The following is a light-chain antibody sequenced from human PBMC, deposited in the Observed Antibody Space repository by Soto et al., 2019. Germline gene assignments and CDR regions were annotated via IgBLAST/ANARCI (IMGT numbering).Light chain of an antibody. CDR3: LQYDGWPLT. CDR1: QSVSSY. V-gene: IGKV3-11*01. CDR2: DAS. Sequence: EIVLTQSPATLSLSPGERATLSFRASQSVSSYLAWYQQKPGQAPRLLIYDASNRATGIPARFSGSGSGTNFTLTIDSLQSEDFVVYYCLQYDGWPLTFGQGTRLEIK. J-gene: IGKJ5*01.